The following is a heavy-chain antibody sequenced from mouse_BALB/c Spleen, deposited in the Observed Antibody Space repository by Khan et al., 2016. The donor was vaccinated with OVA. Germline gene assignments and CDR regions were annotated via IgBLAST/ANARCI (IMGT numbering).Heavy chain of an antibody. CDR2: ISYSGST. D-gene: IGHD1-1*01. CDR3: ARGNYYGYAMDY. Sequence: EVQLQESGPGLVKPSQSLSLTCTVTGYSITSNYAWNWIRQFPGNKLEWMGYISYSGSTSYNPSLKSRISITRDPSKTQFFLPLSSVTTEETATYYCARGNYYGYAMDYWGQGTSVTGSS. J-gene: IGHJ4*01. CDR1: GYSITSNYA. V-gene: IGHV3-2*02.